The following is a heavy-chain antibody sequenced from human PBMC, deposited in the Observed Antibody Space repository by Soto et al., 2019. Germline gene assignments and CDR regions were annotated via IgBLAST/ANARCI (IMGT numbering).Heavy chain of an antibody. CDR3: ARFDSSSWSPLAS. J-gene: IGHJ5*02. D-gene: IGHD6-13*01. V-gene: IGHV1-18*01. Sequence: QVQLVQSGAEVKKPGASVKVSCKASGYTFTSYGISWVRQAPGQGLEWMGWLSDYNGNTNYAQKLQGRVTMTTDTSTSTAYRELWSLRSDDTAVYYCARFDSSSWSPLASWGQGTLVTVSS. CDR2: LSDYNGNT. CDR1: GYTFTSYG.